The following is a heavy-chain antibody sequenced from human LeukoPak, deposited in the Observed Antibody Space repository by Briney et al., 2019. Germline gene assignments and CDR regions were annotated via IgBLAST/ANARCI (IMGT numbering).Heavy chain of an antibody. J-gene: IGHJ5*02. CDR3: AGAYGQQLVRYWFDP. CDR1: GGSISSSSYY. Sequence: PETLSLTCTVSGGSISSSSYYWGWIRQPPGKGLEWIGSIYYSGSTYYNPSLKSRVTISVDTSKNQFSLKLSSVTAADTAVYYCAGAYGQQLVRYWFDPWGQGTLVTVSS. CDR2: IYYSGST. V-gene: IGHV4-39*01. D-gene: IGHD6-13*01.